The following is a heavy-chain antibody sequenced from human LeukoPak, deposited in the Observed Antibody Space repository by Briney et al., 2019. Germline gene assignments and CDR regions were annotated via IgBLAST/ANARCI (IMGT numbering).Heavy chain of an antibody. V-gene: IGHV4-34*01. Sequence: SETLSLTCAVYGGSFSGYYWSWIRQPPGKGLEWIGEINHSGSTNYNPSLKSRVTISVDMSKNQFSLKLSSVTAADTAVYYCARGKRVGPFDYWGQGTLVTVSS. CDR2: INHSGST. CDR1: GGSFSGYY. CDR3: ARGKRVGPFDY. J-gene: IGHJ4*02. D-gene: IGHD3/OR15-3a*01.